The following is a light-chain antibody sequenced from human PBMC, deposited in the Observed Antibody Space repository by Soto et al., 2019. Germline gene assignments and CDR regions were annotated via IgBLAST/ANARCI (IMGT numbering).Light chain of an antibody. Sequence: EIVLTQSPATLSLSPGERATLSCRASQNIDVYLDWFQQKPGQSPRLLIFDASNRATGVPTRFSGSGSGTDFTLTISSLEHEDFAVYYCQQRDNWPLTFGPGTKADIK. J-gene: IGKJ3*01. V-gene: IGKV3-11*01. CDR1: QNIDVY. CDR3: QQRDNWPLT. CDR2: DAS.